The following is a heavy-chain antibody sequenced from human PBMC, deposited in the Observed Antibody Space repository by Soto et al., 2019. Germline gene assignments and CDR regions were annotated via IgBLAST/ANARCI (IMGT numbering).Heavy chain of an antibody. J-gene: IGHJ5*02. V-gene: IGHV4-39*01. Sequence: QLQLRESGPGLVKPSETLSLTCTVSGASISSITHFWGWVRQSPGKGLDWIGNVYHTGTTHYNSTHKNRATISVDTSKDQFTQQLTSVTAADTAVYYFARQSSRIPVASNGRSNWFDPRGPGTLVIVSS. CDR3: ARQSSRIPVASNGRSNWFDP. D-gene: IGHD2-8*01. CDR2: VYHTGTT. CDR1: GASISSITHF.